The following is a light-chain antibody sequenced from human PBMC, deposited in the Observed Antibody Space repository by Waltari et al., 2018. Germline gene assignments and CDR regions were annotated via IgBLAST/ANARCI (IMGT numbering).Light chain of an antibody. CDR2: AAS. V-gene: IGKV1-9*01. CDR3: QQLYSYPFT. Sequence: DIQLTQSPSFLSASVGDSVTITCRASQGISSYLAWYQQKPGKAPTLLIYAASTLQAGVPSRFSGSGSGTEFTLTISSLPPEYFATYYCQQLYSYPFTFGPGTKVDIK. CDR1: QGISSY. J-gene: IGKJ3*01.